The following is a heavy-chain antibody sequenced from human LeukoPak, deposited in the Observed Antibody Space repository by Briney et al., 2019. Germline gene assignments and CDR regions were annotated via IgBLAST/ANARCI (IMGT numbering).Heavy chain of an antibody. CDR2: ISYDGSNK. J-gene: IGHJ6*04. CDR1: GFTFSSYG. V-gene: IGHV3-30*03. Sequence: GGSLRLSCAASGFTFSSYGMHWVRQAPGKGLEWVAVISYDGSNKYYADSVKGRFTISRDNSKNTLYLQMNSLRAEDTAVYYCARGNGDSLLYGMDVWGKGTTVTVSS. D-gene: IGHD4-17*01. CDR3: ARGNGDSLLYGMDV.